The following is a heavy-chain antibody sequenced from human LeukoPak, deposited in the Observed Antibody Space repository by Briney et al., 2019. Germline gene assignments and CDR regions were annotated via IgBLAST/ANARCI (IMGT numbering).Heavy chain of an antibody. J-gene: IGHJ4*02. CDR1: GYTYSNFW. CDR3: ARLDRGYQLPGEGFDY. D-gene: IGHD2-2*01. CDR2: IYPGDSHT. Sequence: GESLKISCQGFGYTYSNFWIGWVRQMPGKGLEWMGIIYPGDSHTIYSPSFQGHVTISGDKPINTAYLQWSSLKTSDTAIYYCARLDRGYQLPGEGFDYWGQGTLVTVSS. V-gene: IGHV5-51*01.